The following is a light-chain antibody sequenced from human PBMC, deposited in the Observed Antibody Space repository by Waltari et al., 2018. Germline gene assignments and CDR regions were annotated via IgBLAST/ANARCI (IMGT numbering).Light chain of an antibody. Sequence: QSVLTQPPSVSAAPGQKVTIPFSGSTSNIGDNYVCWYQQVPGTAPKLLIYDNDKRASGIPDRFSGSKSGTSATLGITGLQTGDEGDYFCGTWDTSLNDGGVFGGGTKLTVL. J-gene: IGLJ3*02. CDR1: TSNIGDNY. CDR2: DND. V-gene: IGLV1-51*01. CDR3: GTWDTSLNDGGV.